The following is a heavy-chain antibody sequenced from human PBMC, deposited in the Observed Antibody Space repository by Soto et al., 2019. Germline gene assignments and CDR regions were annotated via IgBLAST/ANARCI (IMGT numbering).Heavy chain of an antibody. Sequence: PGGSLRLSCAASGFTFSSYAMSWVRQAPGKGLEWVSAISGSGGSTYYAESVKGRFTISRDNSKNTLYLQMNSLRAEDTAVYYCAKGRYYGSGVKMGVNALDIWGQGTMVTVSS. CDR3: AKGRYYGSGVKMGVNALDI. CDR1: GFTFSSYA. V-gene: IGHV3-23*01. CDR2: ISGSGGST. J-gene: IGHJ3*02. D-gene: IGHD3-10*01.